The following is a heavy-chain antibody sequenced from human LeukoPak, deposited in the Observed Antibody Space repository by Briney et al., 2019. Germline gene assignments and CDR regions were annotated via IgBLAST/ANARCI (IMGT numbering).Heavy chain of an antibody. Sequence: PSETLSLTCTVSGDSISSSSYYWGWIRQPPGKGLEWIGSIYYSGSTYYNPSLKSRVTISVDTSKNQFSLKLSSVTAADTAVYYCARPAYYDFWRGPSGGFDPWGQGTLVTVSS. J-gene: IGHJ5*02. CDR2: IYYSGST. CDR1: GDSISSSSYY. D-gene: IGHD3-3*01. CDR3: ARPAYYDFWRGPSGGFDP. V-gene: IGHV4-39*01.